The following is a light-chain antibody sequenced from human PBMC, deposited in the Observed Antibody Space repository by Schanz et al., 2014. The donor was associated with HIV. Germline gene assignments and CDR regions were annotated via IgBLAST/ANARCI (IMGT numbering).Light chain of an antibody. J-gene: IGLJ2*01. V-gene: IGLV2-23*02. CDR2: GVD. CDR1: STDGGGYDL. Sequence: QSALTQPASVSGSPGQSITISCTGSSTDGGGYDLVSWYQQHPGQVPKLMIYGVDKRPSGISNRFSGSKSGNTASLTISGLQAEDEADYYCCSYAGSSTLVVFGGGTKLTVL. CDR3: CSYAGSSTLVV.